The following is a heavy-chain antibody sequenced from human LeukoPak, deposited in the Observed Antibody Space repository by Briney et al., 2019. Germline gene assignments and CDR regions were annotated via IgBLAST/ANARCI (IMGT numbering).Heavy chain of an antibody. CDR1: GGSISSGGFY. Sequence: PSETLSLTCTVSGGSISSGGFYWSWIRQPPGKGLEWIGYIHHSGDTYQNPSLKSRVTISVDKSKNQFSLKLSSVTAADTAVYYCARDLRGGKGTTLGYWGQGTLVTVSS. CDR2: IHHSGDT. CDR3: ARDLRGGKGTTLGY. D-gene: IGHD2/OR15-2a*01. V-gene: IGHV4-30-2*01. J-gene: IGHJ4*02.